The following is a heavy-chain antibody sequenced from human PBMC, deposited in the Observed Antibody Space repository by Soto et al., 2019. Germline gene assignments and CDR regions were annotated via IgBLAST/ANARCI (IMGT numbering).Heavy chain of an antibody. V-gene: IGHV3-23*01. CDR3: AVGRHKTSGSTTWFDP. D-gene: IGHD3-22*01. CDR1: GVNFSSYA. CDR2: ISDTGGGT. J-gene: IGHJ5*02. Sequence: GGSLRLSCAASGVNFSSYAMNWVRQAPGKGLEWVSTISDTGGGTFYAGSVKGRFTISRDNSKNTLYLQMHSLRADDSAIYFCAVGRHKTSGSTTWFDPCGRGTLVTVS.